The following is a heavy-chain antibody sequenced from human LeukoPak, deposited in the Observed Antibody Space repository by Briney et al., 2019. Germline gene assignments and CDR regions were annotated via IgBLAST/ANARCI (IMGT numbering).Heavy chain of an antibody. CDR2: IYPGDSDT. Sequence: GESLKISCKGSEYSFTNHWIGWVRQMPGKGLEWMGIIYPGDSDTRYSPSFQGHVTISADKSINTAYLQWSSLKASDTAMYYCARVAYCGGDCWNYFDYWGQGTLVTVSS. D-gene: IGHD2-21*02. J-gene: IGHJ4*02. V-gene: IGHV5-51*06. CDR3: ARVAYCGGDCWNYFDY. CDR1: EYSFTNHW.